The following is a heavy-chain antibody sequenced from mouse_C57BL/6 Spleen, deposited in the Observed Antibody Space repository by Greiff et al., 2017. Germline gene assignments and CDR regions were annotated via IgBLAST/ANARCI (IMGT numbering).Heavy chain of an antibody. J-gene: IGHJ2*01. D-gene: IGHD1-1*01. CDR1: GYTFTSYW. CDR2: IDPSDSYT. Sequence: QVQLQQPGAELVKPGASVKLSCKASGYTFTSYWMQWVKQRPGQGLEWIGEIDPSDSYTNYNQKFKGKATLTVDPSSSTAYMQLSSLTSEDSAVYYCARVLRGGYYFDYWDQGTTLTVSS. CDR3: ARVLRGGYYFDY. V-gene: IGHV1-50*01.